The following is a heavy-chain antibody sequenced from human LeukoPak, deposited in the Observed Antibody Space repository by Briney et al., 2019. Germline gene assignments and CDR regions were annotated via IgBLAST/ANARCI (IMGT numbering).Heavy chain of an antibody. CDR1: GFSFSTYG. D-gene: IGHD6-6*01. Sequence: GGSLRLSCAASGFSFSTYGMHWVRQAPGKGLEWVAFIRYDGSNKFYADSVKGRFTISRDNSKNTLYLQMNSLGGEDSAVYYCAKGEYSSWSHVFDYWGQGTLVTVSS. J-gene: IGHJ4*02. CDR3: AKGEYSSWSHVFDY. CDR2: IRYDGSNK. V-gene: IGHV3-30*02.